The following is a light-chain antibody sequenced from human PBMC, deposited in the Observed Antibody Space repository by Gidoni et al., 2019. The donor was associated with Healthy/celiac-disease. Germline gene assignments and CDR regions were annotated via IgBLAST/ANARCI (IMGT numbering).Light chain of an antibody. Sequence: IVMTPSPDSVAVSLSERATINCKSSQSVLYSSNNKNYLAWYQQKPGQPPKLLIYWASTRESGVPDRFSGSGSGTDFTLTISSLQAEDVAVYYCQQYYSTPPTFGQGTKLEIK. J-gene: IGKJ2*01. CDR3: QQYYSTPPT. CDR1: QSVLYSSNNKNY. CDR2: WAS. V-gene: IGKV4-1*01.